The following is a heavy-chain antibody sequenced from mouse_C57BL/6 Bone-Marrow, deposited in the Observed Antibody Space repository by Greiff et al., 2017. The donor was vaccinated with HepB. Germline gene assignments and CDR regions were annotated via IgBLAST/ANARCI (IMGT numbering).Heavy chain of an antibody. J-gene: IGHJ2*01. CDR2: ISYDGSN. CDR1: GYSITSGYY. V-gene: IGHV3-6*01. Sequence: EVKLVESGPGLVKPSQSLSLTCSVTGYSITSGYYWNWIRQFPGNKLEWMGYISYDGSNNYNPSLKNRISITRDTSKNQFFLKLNSVTTEDTATYYCAREGVYDGYLYYFDYWGQGTTLTVSS. D-gene: IGHD2-3*01. CDR3: AREGVYDGYLYYFDY.